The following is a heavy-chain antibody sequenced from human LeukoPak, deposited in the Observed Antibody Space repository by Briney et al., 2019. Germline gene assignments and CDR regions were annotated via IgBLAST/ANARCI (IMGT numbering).Heavy chain of an antibody. Sequence: QPGRSLRLSCAASGFTFSSYGMHWVRQAPGKGLEWVAVIWYDGSNKYYADSVKGRFTISRDNSENTLYLQMNSLRAEDTAMYYCARDQSGYDFGFDYWGQGTLVTVSS. CDR3: ARDQSGYDFGFDY. CDR1: GFTFSSYG. V-gene: IGHV3-33*01. J-gene: IGHJ4*02. CDR2: IWYDGSNK. D-gene: IGHD5-12*01.